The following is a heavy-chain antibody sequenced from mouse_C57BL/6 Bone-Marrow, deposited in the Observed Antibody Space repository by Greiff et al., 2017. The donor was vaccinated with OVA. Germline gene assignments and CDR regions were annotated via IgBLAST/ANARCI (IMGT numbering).Heavy chain of an antibody. CDR2: ISDGGSYT. D-gene: IGHD4-1*01. Sequence: EVQLQESGGGLVKPGGSLKLSCAASGFTFSSYAMSWVRQTPEKRLEWVATISDGGSYTYYPDNVKGRFTISRDNTKNNLYLQMSHLKSEDTAMYYSARAWAWFAYWGQGTLVTVSA. V-gene: IGHV5-4*01. J-gene: IGHJ3*01. CDR3: ARAWAWFAY. CDR1: GFTFSSYA.